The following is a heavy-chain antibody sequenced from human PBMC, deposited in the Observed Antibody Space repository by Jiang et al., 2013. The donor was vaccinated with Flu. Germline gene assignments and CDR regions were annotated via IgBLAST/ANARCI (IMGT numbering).Heavy chain of an antibody. CDR3: ARGCRLYYYGSGRSNFDY. CDR1: GGSFSGYY. CDR2: INHSGST. V-gene: IGHV4-34*01. J-gene: IGHJ4*02. D-gene: IGHD3-10*01. Sequence: LLKPSETLSLTCAVYGGSFSGYYWSWIRQPPGKGLEWIGEINHSGSTNYNPSLKSRVTISVDTSKNQFSLKLSSVTAADTAVYYRARGCRLYYYGSGRSNFDYWGQGTLVTVSS.